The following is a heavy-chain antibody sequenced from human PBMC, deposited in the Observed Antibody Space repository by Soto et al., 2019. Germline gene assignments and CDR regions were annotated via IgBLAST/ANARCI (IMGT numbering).Heavy chain of an antibody. Sequence: SETLSLTCAVYGGSFSGYYWSWIRQPPGKGLEWIGEINHSGSTNYNPSLKSRVTISVDTSKNQFSLKLSSVTAAGTAVYYCASQLLLDYYYYGMDVWGQGTTVTV. D-gene: IGHD2-15*01. CDR1: GGSFSGYY. CDR2: INHSGST. CDR3: ASQLLLDYYYYGMDV. J-gene: IGHJ6*02. V-gene: IGHV4-34*01.